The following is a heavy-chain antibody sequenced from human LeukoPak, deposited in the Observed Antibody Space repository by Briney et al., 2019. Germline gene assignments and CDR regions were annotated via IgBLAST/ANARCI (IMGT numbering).Heavy chain of an antibody. V-gene: IGHV3-21*06. D-gene: IGHD6-19*01. Sequence: PGGSLRLSCAASGFTFDDYAMHWVRQAPGKGLEWVSSVSGTSEYMYYADSVRGRFTISRDNAKNTVYLQMNSLRAEDTAVYYCARWYSSGWYSDYWGQGTLVTVSS. CDR1: GFTFDDYA. CDR3: ARWYSSGWYSDY. CDR2: VSGTSEYM. J-gene: IGHJ4*02.